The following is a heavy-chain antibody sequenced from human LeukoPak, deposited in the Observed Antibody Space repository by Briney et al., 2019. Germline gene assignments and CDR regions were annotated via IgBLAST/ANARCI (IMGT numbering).Heavy chain of an antibody. CDR2: IIPIFGTA. J-gene: IGHJ6*03. V-gene: IGHV1-69*13. Sequence: SVKVSCKASGGTFSSYAISWVRQAPGQGLEWMGGIIPIFGTANYAQKFQGRVTITADESTSTAYMELSSLRSEDTAVYYCATVSVVVPPAKYYMEVWGKGTTVTVSS. CDR1: GGTFSSYA. D-gene: IGHD2-2*01. CDR3: ATVSVVVPPAKYYMEV.